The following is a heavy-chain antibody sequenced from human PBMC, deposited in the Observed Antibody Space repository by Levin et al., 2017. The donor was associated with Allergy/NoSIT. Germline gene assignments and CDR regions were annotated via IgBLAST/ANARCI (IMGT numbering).Heavy chain of an antibody. CDR2: IYPGDSDT. CDR1: GYSFTSYW. Sequence: AGESLKISCKGSGYSFTSYWIGWVRQMPGKGLEWMGIIYPGDSDTRYSPSFQGQVTISADKSISTAYLQWSSLKASDTAMYYCARLWGRITMIVVPMPFDYWGQGTLVTVSS. D-gene: IGHD3-22*01. CDR3: ARLWGRITMIVVPMPFDY. J-gene: IGHJ4*02. V-gene: IGHV5-51*01.